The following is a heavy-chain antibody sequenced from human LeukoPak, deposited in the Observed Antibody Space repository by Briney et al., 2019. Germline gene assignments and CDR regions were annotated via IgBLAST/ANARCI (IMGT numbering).Heavy chain of an antibody. J-gene: IGHJ5*02. V-gene: IGHV3-30*04. CDR1: GFTFSSYA. CDR2: ISYDGSNK. D-gene: IGHD5-12*01. Sequence: AGGSLRLSCAASGFTFSSYAMHWVRQAPGKGLEWVAVISYDGSNKYYADSVKGRSTISRDNPKNTLYLQLNSLRAEDTAVYYCAREEVATNWFDPWGQGTLVTVSS. CDR3: AREEVATNWFDP.